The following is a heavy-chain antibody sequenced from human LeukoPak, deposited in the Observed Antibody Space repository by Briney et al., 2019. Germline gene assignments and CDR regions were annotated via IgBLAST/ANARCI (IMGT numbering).Heavy chain of an antibody. CDR1: GGFISSGRYY. D-gene: IGHD4-23*01. CDR2: IHYSGST. J-gene: IGHJ4*02. V-gene: IGHV4-31*03. CDR3: AKTAAVTPGFFDY. Sequence: SETLSLTCTVSGGFISSGRYYWSWIRQHPGKGLEWIGNIHYSGSTYYNPSLKSRVTISRDTSQNHFSLKLNSVTAADTAVYYCAKTAAVTPGFFDYWGQGTLVTASS.